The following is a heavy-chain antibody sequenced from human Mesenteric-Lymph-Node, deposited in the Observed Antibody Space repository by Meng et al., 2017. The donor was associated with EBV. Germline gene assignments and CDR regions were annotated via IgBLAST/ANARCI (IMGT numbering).Heavy chain of an antibody. Sequence: QVQFQQWGAGRFTPSDALSLTCYVYGDSFSAYYWRWIRPPPGRGLEWIGDVIHSGNTSYSPSLKSRVTISVDTSKRQFSLKLRSMTAADTAVYYCATGWGKANYWGQGTLVTVSS. D-gene: IGHD3-16*01. V-gene: IGHV4-34*12. CDR3: ATGWGKANY. CDR2: VIHSGNT. CDR1: GDSFSAYY. J-gene: IGHJ4*02.